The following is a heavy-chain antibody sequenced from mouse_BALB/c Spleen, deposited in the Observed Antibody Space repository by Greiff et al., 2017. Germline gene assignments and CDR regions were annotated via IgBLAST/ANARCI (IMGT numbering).Heavy chain of an antibody. D-gene: IGHD3-2*01. J-gene: IGHJ4*01. CDR1: GFNIKDTY. V-gene: IGHV14-3*02. Sequence: EVHLVESGAELVKPGASVKLSCTASGFNIKDTYMHWVKQRPEQGLEWIGRIDPANGNTKYDPKFQGKATITADTSSNTAYLQLSSLTSEDTAVYYCADSSGYPHYYAMDYWGQGTSVTVSS. CDR2: IDPANGNT. CDR3: ADSSGYPHYYAMDY.